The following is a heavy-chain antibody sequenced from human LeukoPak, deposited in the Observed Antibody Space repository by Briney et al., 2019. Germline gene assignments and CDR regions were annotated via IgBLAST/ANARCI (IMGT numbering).Heavy chain of an antibody. J-gene: IGHJ4*02. CDR3: AKVRNRQLAPGVFDY. Sequence: GGSLRLSCAASGFTFSSFSMNWVRQAPGKGLEWVAGISWNSGSIAYADSVKGRFSISRDNAKNSLYLQMNSLRTEDMALYYCAKVRNRQLAPGVFDYWGQGTLVTVSS. CDR1: GFTFSSFS. D-gene: IGHD6-6*01. V-gene: IGHV3-9*03. CDR2: ISWNSGSI.